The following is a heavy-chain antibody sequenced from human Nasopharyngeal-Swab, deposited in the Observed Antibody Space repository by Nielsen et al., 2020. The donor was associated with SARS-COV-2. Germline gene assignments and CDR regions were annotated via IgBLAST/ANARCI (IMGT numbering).Heavy chain of an antibody. D-gene: IGHD4-23*01. J-gene: IGHJ4*02. V-gene: IGHV4-59*01. Sequence: SRTLSLPCLVSGAPMSRIWWSWIRQAPGKGLVWGGYISVTGTTTYNPSLKSRATIFIDTSRRQFSQRLSSVAAADTAVYYCATGLDHFGGENRFDSWGQGTLVTVSS. CDR1: GAPMSRIW. CDR2: ISVTGTT. CDR3: ATGLDHFGGENRFDS.